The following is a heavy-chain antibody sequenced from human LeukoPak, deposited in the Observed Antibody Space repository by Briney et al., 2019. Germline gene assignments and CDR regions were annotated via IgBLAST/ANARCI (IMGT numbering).Heavy chain of an antibody. CDR1: GFTFSNAW. J-gene: IGHJ4*02. V-gene: IGHV3-15*01. D-gene: IGHD2-15*01. CDR3: TTVSRFVGGGCSFY. Sequence: GGSLRLSCATSGFTFSNAWMSWVRQAPGKGLEWIGRIKSNSDGGTTDYAAPVKGRFTISRDDSKNTLYLQMNSLKTEDTAVYYCTTVSRFVGGGCSFYWGQGTMV. CDR2: IKSNSDGGTT.